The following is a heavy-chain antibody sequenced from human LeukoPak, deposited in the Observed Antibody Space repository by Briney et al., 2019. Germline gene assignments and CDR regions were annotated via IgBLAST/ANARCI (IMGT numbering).Heavy chain of an antibody. V-gene: IGHV3-43*02. CDR2: ISADGGTT. CDR3: AKESGKFDY. J-gene: IGHJ4*02. Sequence: GGSQRLSCVVSGLNFADYAMHWVRQPPGKGLEWVSLISADGGTTFSADSVKGRFTIARDNSKNSLYLQMNSLRSEDTAMYFCAKESGKFDYWGQGTLVAVST. CDR1: GLNFADYA.